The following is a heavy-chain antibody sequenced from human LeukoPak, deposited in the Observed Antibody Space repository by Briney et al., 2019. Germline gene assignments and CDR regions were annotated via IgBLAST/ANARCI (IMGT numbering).Heavy chain of an antibody. CDR1: GGSISSYY. CDR2: IYTSGST. Sequence: SETLSLTCTVSGGSISSYYWSWIRQPAGKGLEWIGRIYTSGSTNYNPSLKSRVTMSVDTSKNQFSLKLSSVTAADTAVYYCARDLPYCSSTSCYYYYYYYMDVWGKGTTVTVSS. D-gene: IGHD2-2*01. CDR3: ARDLPYCSSTSCYYYYYYYMDV. J-gene: IGHJ6*03. V-gene: IGHV4-4*07.